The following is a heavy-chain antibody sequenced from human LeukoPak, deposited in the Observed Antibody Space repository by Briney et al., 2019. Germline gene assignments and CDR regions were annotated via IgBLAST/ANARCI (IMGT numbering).Heavy chain of an antibody. D-gene: IGHD1-26*01. J-gene: IGHJ4*02. CDR3: AKDRGVGAPFDY. CDR1: GFTFSSYG. Sequence: GGSLRLSCAASGFTFSSYGMHWVRQAPGKGLEWVAVISYDGSNKYYADSVKGRFTISRDNSKNTLYLQMNSLRAEGTAVYYCAKDRGVGAPFDYWGQGTLVTVSS. V-gene: IGHV3-30*18. CDR2: ISYDGSNK.